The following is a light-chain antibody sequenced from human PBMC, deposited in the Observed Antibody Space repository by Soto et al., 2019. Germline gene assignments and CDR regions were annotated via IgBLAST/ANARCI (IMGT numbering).Light chain of an antibody. CDR3: QQYDNLPYT. Sequence: DIQMTQSPSSLSASVGDTVTITCQASHDIDNYLNWYQQKPGKAPKLLIYVASNLETGVPSRFSGSGSGTDFSLTITSLQPEDIATYYCQQYDNLPYTFGQGTNVEIK. CDR1: HDIDNY. CDR2: VAS. V-gene: IGKV1-33*01. J-gene: IGKJ2*01.